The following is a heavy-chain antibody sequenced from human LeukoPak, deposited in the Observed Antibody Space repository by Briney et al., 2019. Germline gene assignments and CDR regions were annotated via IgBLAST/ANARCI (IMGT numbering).Heavy chain of an antibody. CDR3: TRSSGWWSLDY. J-gene: IGHJ4*02. V-gene: IGHV4-4*02. Sequence: SGTLSLTCTVSGDSISSSNWWNWVRLPPGKGLDWIGEISHTGSTKYSPSLKDRVTISKDNSKNQFSLKLNSVTAADTATYYCTRSSGWWSLDYWGQGALVTVPS. D-gene: IGHD6-19*01. CDR2: ISHTGST. CDR1: GDSISSSNW.